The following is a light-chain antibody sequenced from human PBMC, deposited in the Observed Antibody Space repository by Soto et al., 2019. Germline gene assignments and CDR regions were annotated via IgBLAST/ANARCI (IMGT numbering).Light chain of an antibody. J-gene: IGKJ1*01. CDR2: ATS. CDR3: QQFNSYPGT. V-gene: IGKV1-9*01. Sequence: DIQLTQSPSFLSASVGDRVTITCRASQGISSFLAWYQQKPGKAPNILIYATSTLQSGVPSRFSGSGSGTEFTLTISSLQPEDFATYYCQQFNSYPGTFGQGTKVEIK. CDR1: QGISSF.